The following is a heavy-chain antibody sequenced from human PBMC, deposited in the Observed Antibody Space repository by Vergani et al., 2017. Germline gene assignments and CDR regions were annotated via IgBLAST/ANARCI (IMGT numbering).Heavy chain of an antibody. CDR1: GYTFTSYY. CDR2: ISAYNGNT. Sequence: QVHLVQSGAEVKKPGASVRVSCKASGYTFTSYYMHWVRQAPGQGLEWMGWISAYNGNTNYAQKLQGRVTMTTDTSTSTAYMELRSLRSDDTAVYYCARLYCSSTSCYDGFDYWGQGTLVTVSS. J-gene: IGHJ4*02. CDR3: ARLYCSSTSCYDGFDY. D-gene: IGHD2-2*01. V-gene: IGHV1-18*04.